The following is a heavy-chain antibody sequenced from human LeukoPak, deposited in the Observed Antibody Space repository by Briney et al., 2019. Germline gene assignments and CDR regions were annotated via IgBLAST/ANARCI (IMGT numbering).Heavy chain of an antibody. V-gene: IGHV5-51*01. Sequence: GESPKISCKGSGYSFTSYWIGWVRQMPGKGLEWMGIIYPGDSDTRYSPSFQGQVTISADKSISTAYLQWSSLKASDTAMYYCARLVGYSYGYIAGIDYWGQGTLVTVSS. J-gene: IGHJ4*02. CDR3: ARLVGYSYGYIAGIDY. D-gene: IGHD5-18*01. CDR2: IYPGDSDT. CDR1: GYSFTSYW.